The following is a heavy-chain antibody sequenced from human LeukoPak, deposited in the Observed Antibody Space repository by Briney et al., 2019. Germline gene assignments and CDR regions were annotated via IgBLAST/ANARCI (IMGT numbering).Heavy chain of an antibody. D-gene: IGHD4-17*01. CDR1: GSTFSSYA. V-gene: IGHV3-23*01. Sequence: GGSLRLSCAASGSTFSSYAMHWVRQAPGKGLEWVSAISGSGGSTYYADSVKGRFTISRDNSKNTLYLQMNSLRAEDTALYYCAKGTRIATVTTLDYWGQGTLVTVSS. CDR3: AKGTRIATVTTLDY. CDR2: ISGSGGST. J-gene: IGHJ4*02.